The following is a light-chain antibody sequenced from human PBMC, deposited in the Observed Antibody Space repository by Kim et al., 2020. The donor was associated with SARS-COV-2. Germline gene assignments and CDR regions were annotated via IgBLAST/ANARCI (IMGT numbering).Light chain of an antibody. CDR3: QQYASTPLT. CDR2: GAS. CDR1: RSVNNIN. Sequence: LSTGEGATLFCRDRRSVNNINLAWYQQKPGQAPRLLIYGASIRATGIPDRFSGRGSGTDFTLTISRVEPEDFAVYYCQQYASTPLTFGGGTKVEI. V-gene: IGKV3-20*01. J-gene: IGKJ4*01.